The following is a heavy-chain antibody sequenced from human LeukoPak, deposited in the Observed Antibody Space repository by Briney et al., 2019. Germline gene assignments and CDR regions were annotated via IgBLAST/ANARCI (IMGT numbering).Heavy chain of an antibody. Sequence: PGGSLRLSCAASGFTFSSYGMHWVRQAPGKGLEWVAFIRYDGSNKYYADSVKGRFTISRDNSKNTLYLQMNSPRAEDTAVYYCAKDRPLAVAGTTFDYWGQGTLVTVSS. CDR1: GFTFSSYG. CDR3: AKDRPLAVAGTTFDY. D-gene: IGHD6-19*01. V-gene: IGHV3-30*02. J-gene: IGHJ4*02. CDR2: IRYDGSNK.